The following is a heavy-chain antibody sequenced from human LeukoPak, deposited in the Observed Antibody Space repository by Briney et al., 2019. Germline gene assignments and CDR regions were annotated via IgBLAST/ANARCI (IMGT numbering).Heavy chain of an antibody. D-gene: IGHD2-15*01. J-gene: IGHJ2*01. CDR2: ITSDGSAT. V-gene: IGHV3-74*01. Sequence: PGGSLRLSYAVSGFTFSSYWMHWVRQGPGKGLAWVSRITSDGSATDYADSVKGRFTISRDNAKNTLYLHMDSLRAEDTAVYYCARDASPGYFDLWGGGTLVTVSS. CDR1: GFTFSSYW. CDR3: ARDASPGYFDL.